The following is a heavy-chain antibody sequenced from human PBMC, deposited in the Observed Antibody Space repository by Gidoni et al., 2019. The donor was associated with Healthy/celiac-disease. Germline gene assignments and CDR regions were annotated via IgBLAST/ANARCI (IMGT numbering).Heavy chain of an antibody. CDR1: GFTFSSYA. V-gene: IGHV3-30-3*01. CDR3: ARDQVEQASFDY. CDR2: ISYDGSNK. D-gene: IGHD1-26*01. J-gene: IGHJ4*02. Sequence: QVPLVWSGGGVVQPGSSLRLSCAASGFTFSSYAIHWVRQAPGKGLEWVAVISYDGSNKYYADSVKGRFTISRDNSKNTLYLQMNSLRAEDTAVYYCARDQVEQASFDYWGQGTLVTVSS.